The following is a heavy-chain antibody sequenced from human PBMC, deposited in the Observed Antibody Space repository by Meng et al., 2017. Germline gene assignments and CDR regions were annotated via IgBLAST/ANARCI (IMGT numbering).Heavy chain of an antibody. CDR2: INPSGGST. CDR3: ARAADSSDIVVVPAAMAGSLGDY. J-gene: IGHJ4*02. D-gene: IGHD2-2*01. CDR1: GYTFTSYY. V-gene: IGHV1-46*01. Sequence: ASVKVSCKASGYTFTSYYMHWVRQAPGQGLEWMGIINPSGGSTSYAQKFQGRVTMTRDTSTSTVYMELSSLRSEDTAVYYCARAADSSDIVVVPAAMAGSLGDYWGQGTLVTGYS.